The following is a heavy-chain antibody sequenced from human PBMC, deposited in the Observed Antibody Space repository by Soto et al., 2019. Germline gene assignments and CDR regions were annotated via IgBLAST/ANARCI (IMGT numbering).Heavy chain of an antibody. Sequence: ASVKVSCKASGYTFTSYGISWVRQAPGQGLEWMGWISAYNGNTNYAQKLQGRVTMTTDTSTSTAYMELRSLRSDDTAVYYCAREGHDYGDYWRYFDYWGQGTLVTVSS. CDR2: ISAYNGNT. CDR3: AREGHDYGDYWRYFDY. D-gene: IGHD4-17*01. CDR1: GYTFTSYG. V-gene: IGHV1-18*01. J-gene: IGHJ4*02.